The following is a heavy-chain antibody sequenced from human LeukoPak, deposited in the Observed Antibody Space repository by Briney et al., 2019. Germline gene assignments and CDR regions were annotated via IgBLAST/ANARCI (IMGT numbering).Heavy chain of an antibody. V-gene: IGHV3-15*01. CDR1: GFTFSNAW. Sequence: GGSLRLSCTASGFTFSNAWMSWVRQAPGKGLEWVGRIKGKTDGGAADYAAPVKGRFTVSTDDSRDTLYLQMSSLKTEDTAVHYCITEHNWGHGTLVTVSS. J-gene: IGHJ4*01. CDR2: IKGKTDGGAA. D-gene: IGHD2-21*01. CDR3: ITEHN.